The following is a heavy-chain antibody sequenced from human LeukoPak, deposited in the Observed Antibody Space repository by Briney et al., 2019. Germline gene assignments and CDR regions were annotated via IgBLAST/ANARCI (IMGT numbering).Heavy chain of an antibody. CDR1: GFTFSDYY. CDR2: ISGSSSST. CDR3: ARVNPTNSGFYAY. D-gene: IGHD3-22*01. V-gene: IGHV3-11*06. Sequence: GGSLRLSCAASGFTFSDYYMTWIRQAPGKGLAWVSYISGSSSSTNYADSVKGRFTISRDNAKNSLYLQMNSLRADDTAVYYCARVNPTNSGFYAYWGQGTQATVSS. J-gene: IGHJ4*02.